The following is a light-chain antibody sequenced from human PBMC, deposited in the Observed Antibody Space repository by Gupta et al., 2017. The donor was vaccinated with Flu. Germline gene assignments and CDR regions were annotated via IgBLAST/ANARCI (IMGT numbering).Light chain of an antibody. CDR1: QSINNY. CDR2: GAS. J-gene: IGKJ5*01. CDR3: QQSYSSPPT. V-gene: IGKV1-39*01. Sequence: QMTQSPSSLSASVGDRVTLTCRASQSINNYLNGYQSKPGKAPILLIYGASSLRSGVPERFSGSGSGTDFTLTISGVQAEDVATYSCQQSYSSPPTFGQGTRLEMK.